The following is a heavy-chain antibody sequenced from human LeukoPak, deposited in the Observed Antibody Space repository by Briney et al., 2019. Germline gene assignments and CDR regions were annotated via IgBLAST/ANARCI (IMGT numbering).Heavy chain of an antibody. J-gene: IGHJ4*02. V-gene: IGHV3-7*01. CDR1: GFTFGGYW. CDR2: IKQDGSEK. Sequence: GGSLRLSCAASGFTFGGYWMSWVRQAPGKGLEWVANIKQDGSEKYYVDSVKGRFTISRDNAKNSLYLQMNSLRAEDTAVYYCARIYVRSFRNWGQGTLVTVSS. CDR3: ARIYVRSFRN. D-gene: IGHD3-10*01.